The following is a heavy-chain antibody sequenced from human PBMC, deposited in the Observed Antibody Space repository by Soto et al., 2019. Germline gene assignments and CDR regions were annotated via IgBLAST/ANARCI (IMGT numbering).Heavy chain of an antibody. V-gene: IGHV3-23*01. CDR3: AKEAEERIAAAIFDS. CDR1: GFAFGGYA. Sequence: EVQLLESGGGLIHPGGSLRLSCVASGFAFGGYAMNWVRQTPGKGLEWVSAISGSAAFTAYADSVRGRFSISRDNSNNTLSLQLNTLRVDDTAVYFCAKEAEERIAAAIFDSWGQGTLVTVSS. J-gene: IGHJ4*02. D-gene: IGHD6-25*01. CDR2: ISGSAAFT.